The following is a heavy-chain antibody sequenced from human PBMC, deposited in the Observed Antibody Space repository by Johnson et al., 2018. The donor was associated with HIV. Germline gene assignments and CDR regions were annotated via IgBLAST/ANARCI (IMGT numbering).Heavy chain of an antibody. Sequence: QVQLVESGGGVVQPGRSLRLSCAASGFTFSNYGMAWVRQAPGKGLEWVTVISYDGSNKYYADSVKGRFTISRDNSKNTLYLQMNSLRAEDTAVYYCAKSLDIAVAGTILSHAFDIWGQGTMVTVSS. J-gene: IGHJ3*02. CDR2: ISYDGSNK. CDR3: AKSLDIAVAGTILSHAFDI. V-gene: IGHV3-30*18. CDR1: GFTFSNYG. D-gene: IGHD6-19*01.